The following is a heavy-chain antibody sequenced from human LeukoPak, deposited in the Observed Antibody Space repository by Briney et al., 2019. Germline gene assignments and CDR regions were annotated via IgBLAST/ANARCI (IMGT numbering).Heavy chain of an antibody. D-gene: IGHD4-11*01. V-gene: IGHV3-43*02. CDR2: ICGDGDST. J-gene: IGHJ4*02. CDR3: AKDGYGNYDY. CDR1: GFTFHDYA. Sequence: GGCLRLSCAASGFTFHDYAMHWGRQVPGGGLGWVSLICGDGDSTYYAESVKGRFIISRDNSKNSLYLQMSSLRTEATALYYCAKDGYGNYDYWGQGTLVTVSS.